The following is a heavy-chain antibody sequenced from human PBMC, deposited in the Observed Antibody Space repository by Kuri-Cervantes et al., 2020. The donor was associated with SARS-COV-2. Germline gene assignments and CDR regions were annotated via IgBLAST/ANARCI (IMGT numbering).Heavy chain of an antibody. D-gene: IGHD2-2*01. J-gene: IGHJ4*02. CDR2: INPYNDNT. Sequence: ASVKVSCKTSGYSFKTYGISWVRQAPGRGLEWLGYINPYNDNTNYAQIIQGRVTMTTDTSTSTAYMELRSLRSDDTAVYYCARAPNSRYCSSTSCYFDYWGQGTLVTVSS. CDR1: GYSFKTYG. CDR3: ARAPNSRYCSSTSCYFDY. V-gene: IGHV1-18*01.